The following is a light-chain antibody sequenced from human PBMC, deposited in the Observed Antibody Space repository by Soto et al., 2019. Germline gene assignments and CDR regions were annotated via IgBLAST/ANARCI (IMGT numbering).Light chain of an antibody. Sequence: DIQMPQSPSVLSASLADRVTIIGRASHSISKNFNWYQQKPGKAPTFLMYGASTLQSGVPSRFIGSGSGTDFTLTVNSLQAEDFATYYCQQGYSSPATFGQGTRLEIK. CDR3: QQGYSSPAT. V-gene: IGKV1-39*01. J-gene: IGKJ5*01. CDR1: HSISKN. CDR2: GAS.